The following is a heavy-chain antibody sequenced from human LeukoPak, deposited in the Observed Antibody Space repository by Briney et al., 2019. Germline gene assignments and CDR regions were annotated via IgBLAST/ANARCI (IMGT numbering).Heavy chain of an antibody. CDR3: ARDTGPNTFDH. D-gene: IGHD4-17*01. Sequence: PGGSLRLSCAASGFAFSNYWLGWVRQAPGRGLEWVANMKQDGSEEYYVESVRGRFTISRDNAKNSLYLQMNSLRVEDTGVYYCARDTGPNTFDHWGQGTLVTVYS. CDR2: MKQDGSEE. V-gene: IGHV3-7*01. J-gene: IGHJ4*02. CDR1: GFAFSNYW.